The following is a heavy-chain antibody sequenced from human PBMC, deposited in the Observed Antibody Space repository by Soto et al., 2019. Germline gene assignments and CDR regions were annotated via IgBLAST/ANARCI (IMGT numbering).Heavy chain of an antibody. CDR1: GGSISSYY. J-gene: IGHJ6*02. CDR3: ARTRNPYCSSTSCPLKDYYYYGMDV. CDR2: IYTSGST. Sequence: PSETLSLTCTVSGGSISSYYWSWIRQPAGKGLEWIGRIYTSGSTNYNPSLKSRVTMSVDTSKNQFSLKLSSVTAADTAVYYCARTRNPYCSSTSCPLKDYYYYGMDVWGQGTTVTVS. D-gene: IGHD2-2*01. V-gene: IGHV4-4*07.